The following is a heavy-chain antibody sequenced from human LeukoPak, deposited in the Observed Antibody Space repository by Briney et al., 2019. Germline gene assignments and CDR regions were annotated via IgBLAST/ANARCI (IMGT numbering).Heavy chain of an antibody. J-gene: IGHJ4*02. Sequence: GGSLRLSCAASGFTFGDYAVSWVRQAPGKGLEWIGFIRSKAYGGTTQYAASVKGRFTLSRDDSKSITYLQMNSLKTEDTAVYYRTRDHPYYYDNSGYPLDYWGQGTLVTVSS. V-gene: IGHV3-49*04. CDR2: IRSKAYGGTT. CDR3: TRDHPYYYDNSGYPLDY. D-gene: IGHD3-22*01. CDR1: GFTFGDYA.